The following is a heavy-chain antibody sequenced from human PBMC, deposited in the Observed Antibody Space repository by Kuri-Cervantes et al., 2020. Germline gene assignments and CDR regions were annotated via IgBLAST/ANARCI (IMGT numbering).Heavy chain of an antibody. D-gene: IGHD2-2*01. CDR3: ASLTNFCSSTSCFDY. J-gene: IGHJ4*02. CDR2: ISSSSNYI. V-gene: IGHV3-21*01. Sequence: GGSLRLSCVVSGLTFSSYGMSWIRQAPGKGLEWVSSISSSSNYIYYADSVKGRFTISRDNAKNSLYLQINSLRAEDTAVYYCASLTNFCSSTSCFDYWGQGTLVTVSS. CDR1: GLTFSSYG.